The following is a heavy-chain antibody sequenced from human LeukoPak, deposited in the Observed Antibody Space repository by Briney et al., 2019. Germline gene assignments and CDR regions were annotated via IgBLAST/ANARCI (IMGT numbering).Heavy chain of an antibody. CDR1: GLTFSNCR. Sequence: GGSQRLSCAASGLTFSNCRMSWVRQSPGKGVECVANIKEDGREKYYVDSVKGRFTISRDNARNSLYLQMNSLRAEDTAVYYCASGRQLGYWGQGTLVTVSS. J-gene: IGHJ4*02. CDR2: IKEDGREK. V-gene: IGHV3-7*01. D-gene: IGHD6-13*01. CDR3: ASGRQLGY.